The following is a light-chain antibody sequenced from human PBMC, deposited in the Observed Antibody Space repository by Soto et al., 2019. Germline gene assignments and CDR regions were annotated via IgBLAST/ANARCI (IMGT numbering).Light chain of an antibody. V-gene: IGKV3-15*01. CDR3: QQYNNWLSIT. CDR1: QSVSSN. Sequence: EIVMTQSPATLSVSPGERATLSCRASQSVSSNLAWYQQKPGQAPRLLIYGASTRATGIPARFSGSGSGTEFTLLVSSLQSEDFAVYYCQQYNNWLSITFGQGTRLEIK. J-gene: IGKJ5*01. CDR2: GAS.